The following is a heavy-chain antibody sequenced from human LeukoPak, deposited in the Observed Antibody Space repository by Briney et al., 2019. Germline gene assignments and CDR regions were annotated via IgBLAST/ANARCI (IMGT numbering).Heavy chain of an antibody. CDR3: AKRHCSSTSCYTDY. J-gene: IGHJ4*02. D-gene: IGHD2-2*02. CDR2: ISGSGGST. V-gene: IGHV3-23*01. Sequence: PGGSLRLSCAASGFTFSSYAMSWVRQAPGKGLEWVSAISGSGGSTYYADSVKGRFTISRDNSKNTLYLQMNSLRAEDTAVYYCAKRHCSSTSCYTDYWGQGTLVTVSS. CDR1: GFTFSSYA.